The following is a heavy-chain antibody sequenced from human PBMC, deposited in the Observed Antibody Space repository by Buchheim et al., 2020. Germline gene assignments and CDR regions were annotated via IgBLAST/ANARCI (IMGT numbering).Heavy chain of an antibody. CDR1: GGSISSSRYY. CDR3: ARHHPSLGAMTTP. D-gene: IGHD2-2*01. V-gene: IGHV4-39*01. CDR2: IYYSGST. J-gene: IGHJ5*02. Sequence: QLQLQESGPGLVKPSETLSLTCTVSGGSISSSRYYWGWIRQPPGKGLEWIGSIYYSGSTYYNPSLKSRVTISVDTSKNQFSLKLSSVTAADTALYYCARHHPSLGAMTTPWGQGTL.